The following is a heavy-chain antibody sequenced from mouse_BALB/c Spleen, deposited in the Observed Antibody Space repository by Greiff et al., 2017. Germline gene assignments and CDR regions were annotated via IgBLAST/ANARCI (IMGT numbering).Heavy chain of an antibody. Sequence: QVQLQQSGPGLVAPSQSLSITCTVSGFSLTGYGVNWVRQTPGKGLEWLGMIWGDGSTDYNSALKSRLSISKDNSKSQVFLKMNSLQTDDTARYYCARSLSYYAMDYWGQGTSVTVSS. CDR1: GFSLTGYG. CDR3: ARSLSYYAMDY. V-gene: IGHV2-6-7*01. J-gene: IGHJ4*01. D-gene: IGHD3-2*02. CDR2: IWGDGST.